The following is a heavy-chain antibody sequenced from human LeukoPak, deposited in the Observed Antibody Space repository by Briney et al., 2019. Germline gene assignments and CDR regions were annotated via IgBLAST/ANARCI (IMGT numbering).Heavy chain of an antibody. CDR1: GGSISSGDYY. J-gene: IGHJ4*02. CDR2: IYYSGST. Sequence: SQTLSLTCTVSGGSISSGDYYWSWIRQPPGKGLEWIGYIYYSGSTYYNPSLKSRVTISVDTSKNQSSLKLSSVTAADTAVYYCARGYDILPPPDYWGQGTLVTVSS. CDR3: ARGYDILPPPDY. D-gene: IGHD3-9*01. V-gene: IGHV4-30-4*01.